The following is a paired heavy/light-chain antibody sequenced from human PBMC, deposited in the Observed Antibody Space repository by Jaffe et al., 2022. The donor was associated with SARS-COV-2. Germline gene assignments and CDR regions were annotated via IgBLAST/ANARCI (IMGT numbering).Light chain of an antibody. V-gene: IGLV1-47*01. CDR2: RDD. Sequence: QSVLTQPPSASGTPGQRVTISCSGSSSNIGANYVYWYQQLSGTAPKLLMYRDDQRPSGVPDRFSGSRSGTSASLAISGLRSEDEADYYCAVWHDRLSGWVFGGGTKLTVL. CDR3: AVWHDRLSGWV. CDR1: SSNIGANY. J-gene: IGLJ3*02.
Heavy chain of an antibody. V-gene: IGHV4-39*01. D-gene: IGHD3-10*01. Sequence: QLQLQESGPGLVKPSETLSLTCTVSGVSISSTSHYWAWIRQPPGKGLEWIVTINYSGTTYNNPSLKSRVTISVDTSKNQFSLKLNSVTAPDTAVYYCARHISPYYYGSGNYEAWFDPWGQGILVTVSS. CDR1: GVSISSTSHY. J-gene: IGHJ5*02. CDR3: ARHISPYYYGSGNYEAWFDP. CDR2: INYSGTT.